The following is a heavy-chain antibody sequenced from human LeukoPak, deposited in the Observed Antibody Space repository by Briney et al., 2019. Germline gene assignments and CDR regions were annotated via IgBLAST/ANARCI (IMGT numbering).Heavy chain of an antibody. CDR2: INHSGST. D-gene: IGHD2-21*02. Sequence: GSLRLSCAASGFTVSSNYMSWVRQPPGKGLEWIGEINHSGSTNYNPSLKSRVTISVDTSKNQFSLKLSSVTAADTAVYYCAREAYCGGDCYSGIYWGQGTLVTVSS. J-gene: IGHJ4*02. CDR1: GFTVSSNY. CDR3: AREAYCGGDCYSGIY. V-gene: IGHV4-34*01.